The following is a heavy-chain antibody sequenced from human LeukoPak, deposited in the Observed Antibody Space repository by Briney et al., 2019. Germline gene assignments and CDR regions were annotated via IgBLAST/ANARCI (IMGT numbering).Heavy chain of an antibody. CDR3: ARELIVVVPAATYRAFDI. D-gene: IGHD2-2*01. CDR1: GGSFSGYY. J-gene: IGHJ3*02. CDR2: INHSGST. V-gene: IGHV4-34*01. Sequence: SETLSLTCAVYGGSFSGYYWSWIRQPPGKGLEWIGEINHSGSTNYNPSLKSRVTISVDTSKNRFSLKLSSVTAADTAVYYCARELIVVVPAATYRAFDIWGQGTMVTVSS.